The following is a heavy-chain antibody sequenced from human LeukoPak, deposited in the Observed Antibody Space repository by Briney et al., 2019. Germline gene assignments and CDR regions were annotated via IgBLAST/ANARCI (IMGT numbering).Heavy chain of an antibody. CDR3: ARPNITSYYDSRGSDAFDV. V-gene: IGHV5-51*01. CDR2: IYPGDSDT. Sequence: GESLQISCQGSGYIFSTYWIAWVRQVPGKGLEWMGIIYPGDSDTRYSPSFQGQVTISADKSLSTPYLHWSSLKASDTAIYYCARPNITSYYDSRGSDAFDVWGQGTMVTVSS. D-gene: IGHD3-22*01. J-gene: IGHJ3*01. CDR1: GYIFSTYW.